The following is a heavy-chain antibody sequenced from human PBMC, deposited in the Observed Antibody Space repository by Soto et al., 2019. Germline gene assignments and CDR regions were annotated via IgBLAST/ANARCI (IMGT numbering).Heavy chain of an antibody. V-gene: IGHV4-4*02. CDR1: GDSISSSFW. Sequence: KTSETLSLTCAVSGDSISSSFWWSWVRQPPGKGLEWIGEIYHTESTVYNPSLKSRVTISVDKSKNQFSLKLSSVTAADTAVYYCAAGGSGSYYTTVRVLDYWGQGTLVTVSS. CDR2: IYHTEST. D-gene: IGHD3-10*01. CDR3: AAGGSGSYYTTVRVLDY. J-gene: IGHJ4*02.